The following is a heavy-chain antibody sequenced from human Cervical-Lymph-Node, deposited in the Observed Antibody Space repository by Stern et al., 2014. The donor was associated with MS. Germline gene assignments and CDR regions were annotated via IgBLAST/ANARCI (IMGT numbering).Heavy chain of an antibody. CDR1: GYTFTGYY. V-gene: IGHV1-2*02. D-gene: IGHD7-27*01. CDR2: MNANSGGT. CDR3: ARDLIGDGDLSLDN. Sequence: VQLEESGAEMKKPGASVKVSCKASGYTFTGYYIHWVRQAPGQGLEWMGWMNANSGGTNYAQNFQGRVTMTRDTSISTAYMELSGLTSDDTAVYYCARDLIGDGDLSLDNWGQGTLVTVSS. J-gene: IGHJ4*02.